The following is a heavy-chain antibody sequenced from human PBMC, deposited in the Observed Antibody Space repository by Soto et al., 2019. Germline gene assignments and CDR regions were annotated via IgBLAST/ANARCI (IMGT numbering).Heavy chain of an antibody. CDR1: GYSISSDYY. CDR3: ASWSGWYRHFDH. J-gene: IGHJ4*02. V-gene: IGHV4-38-2*01. D-gene: IGHD6-19*01. Sequence: SETLSLTCAVSGYSISSDYYWGWIRQPPGKGLEWIASTYRSGSTYYNPSLKSRVTISADTSKNQFSLKLNSVIAADTAVYYCASWSGWYRHFDHWGQGTLVTVSS. CDR2: TYRSGST.